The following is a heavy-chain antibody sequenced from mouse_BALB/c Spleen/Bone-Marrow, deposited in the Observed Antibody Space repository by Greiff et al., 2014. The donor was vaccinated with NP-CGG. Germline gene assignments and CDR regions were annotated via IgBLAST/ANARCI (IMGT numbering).Heavy chain of an antibody. D-gene: IGHD1-1*01. Sequence: VQLQQSGPELVKPGASVKISCKASGYSFTGYFMNWVMQSHGKGLEWIGRINPYNGDTFYNQKFKGKATLTVDKSSSTAHMELLSLASEDSAVYYCARSGYYGSSYFDYWGQGTTLTVSS. J-gene: IGHJ2*01. V-gene: IGHV1-20*02. CDR1: GYSFTGYF. CDR2: INPYNGDT. CDR3: ARSGYYGSSYFDY.